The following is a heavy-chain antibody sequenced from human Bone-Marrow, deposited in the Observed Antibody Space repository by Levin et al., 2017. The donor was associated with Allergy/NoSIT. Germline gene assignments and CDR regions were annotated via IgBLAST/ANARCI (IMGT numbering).Heavy chain of an antibody. CDR2: MSRSSSTI. Sequence: GESLKISCAASGFTFSRYSMNWVRQAPGRGLEWVSYMSRSSSTISYADSVKGRFTISRDNAKNSLYLQMNSLRDEDTAVYYCARPDCSGTSCYYFFDYWGQGTLVTVSS. CDR3: ARPDCSGTSCYYFFDY. V-gene: IGHV3-48*02. J-gene: IGHJ4*02. CDR1: GFTFSRYS. D-gene: IGHD2-2*01.